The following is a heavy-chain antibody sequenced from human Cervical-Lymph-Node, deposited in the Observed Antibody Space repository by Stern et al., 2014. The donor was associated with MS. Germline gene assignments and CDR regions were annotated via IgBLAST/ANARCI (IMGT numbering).Heavy chain of an antibody. CDR1: GYSISSGYY. CDR2: IYHSGST. V-gene: IGHV4-38-2*02. J-gene: IGHJ4*02. CDR3: ARVPTSGSYYYFDY. D-gene: IGHD1-26*01. Sequence: VQLVESGPGLVKPSETLSLTCTVSGYSISSGYYWGWIRQPPGKGLEWIGSIYHSGSTYYNPSLKSRVTISVDTSKNQFPLKLSSVTAADTAVYYCARVPTSGSYYYFDYWGQGTLVTVSS.